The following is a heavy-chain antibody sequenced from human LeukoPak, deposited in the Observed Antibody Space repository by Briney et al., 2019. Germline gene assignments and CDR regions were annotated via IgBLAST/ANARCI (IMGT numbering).Heavy chain of an antibody. V-gene: IGHV1-69*13. CDR2: IIPIFGTA. Sequence: SVKVSCKASGGTFSSYAISWVRQAPGQGLEWMGGIIPIFGTANYAQKFQGRVTITADESTSTAYMELSSLRSEDTAVYYCAKLPHNWNYEGWFDPWGQGTLVTVSS. J-gene: IGHJ5*02. CDR1: GGTFSSYA. CDR3: AKLPHNWNYEGWFDP. D-gene: IGHD1-7*01.